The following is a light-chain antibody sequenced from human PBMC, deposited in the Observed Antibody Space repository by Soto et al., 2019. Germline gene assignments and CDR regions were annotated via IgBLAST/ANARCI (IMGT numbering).Light chain of an antibody. CDR2: EVS. Sequence: SVLTQPASVSGSPGQSITISCTGASSDVGGYNYVSWYLQRPGKAPKVMIFEVSNRRSGVSNRFSGSKSGNTASLTISGLQAEDEADHYCSSYTSDGTLVFGTGTKLTVL. J-gene: IGLJ1*01. V-gene: IGLV2-14*01. CDR3: SSYTSDGTLV. CDR1: SSDVGGYNY.